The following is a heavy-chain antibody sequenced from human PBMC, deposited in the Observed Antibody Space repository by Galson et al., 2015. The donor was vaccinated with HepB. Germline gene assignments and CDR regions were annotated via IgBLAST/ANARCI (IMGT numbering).Heavy chain of an antibody. D-gene: IGHD3-22*01. CDR2: INQDGGKK. CDR1: GFTFSSYW. Sequence: SLRLSCAASGFTFSSYWMTWVRQAPGKGLEWVANINQDGGKKYYVDSVKGRFTISRDNAENSLYLQINSLRAEDTAMYHCARDSTYYDGTAYYDNLDYWGQGILVTASS. V-gene: IGHV3-7*03. CDR3: ARDSTYYDGTAYYDNLDY. J-gene: IGHJ4*02.